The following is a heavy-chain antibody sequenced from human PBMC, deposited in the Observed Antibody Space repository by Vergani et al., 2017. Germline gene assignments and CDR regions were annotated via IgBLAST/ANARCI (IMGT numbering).Heavy chain of an antibody. CDR3: AKVGSMTTVTTWGWGGGGLET. Sequence: EVQLVESGGGLVQPGGSLRLSCAASGFTFSSYAMSWVRQAPGKGLEWVSAISGSGGSTYYADSVKGRFTISRDNSKNTLYLQMNSLRAEDTAVYYCAKVGSMTTVTTWGWGGGGLETWGQGTLVTVSS. CDR1: GFTFSSYA. D-gene: IGHD4-17*01. CDR2: ISGSGGST. V-gene: IGHV3-23*04. J-gene: IGHJ5*02.